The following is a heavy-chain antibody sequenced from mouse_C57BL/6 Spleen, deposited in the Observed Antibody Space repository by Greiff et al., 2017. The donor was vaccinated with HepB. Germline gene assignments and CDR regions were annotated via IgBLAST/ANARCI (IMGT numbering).Heavy chain of an antibody. CDR3: ARWGSGSTH. J-gene: IGHJ2*01. D-gene: IGHD1-1*01. CDR2: INPGSGGT. Sequence: VQLQESGAELVRPGPSVKVSCKASGYAFTNYLIEWVKQRPGQGLEWIGVINPGSGGTNYNEKFKGKATLTADKSSSTAYMQLSSLTSEDSAVYFCARWGSGSTHWGQGTTLTVSS. V-gene: IGHV1-54*01. CDR1: GYAFTNYL.